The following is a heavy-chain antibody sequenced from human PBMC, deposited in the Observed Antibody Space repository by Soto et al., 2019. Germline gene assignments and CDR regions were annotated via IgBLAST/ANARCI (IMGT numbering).Heavy chain of an antibody. CDR3: ACLYNWNGWSDY. V-gene: IGHV4-4*07. D-gene: IGHD1-20*01. Sequence: QVQLQESGPGLVKPSETLSLTCTVSGVSITSYYWSWIRQPAGKGLEWIGRIYSSGSTNYNPSLKSRVTMSIETAKHQFSLKLSSVTAADTAVYYCACLYNWNGWSDYWGQGTLVTVSS. J-gene: IGHJ4*02. CDR2: IYSSGST. CDR1: GVSITSYY.